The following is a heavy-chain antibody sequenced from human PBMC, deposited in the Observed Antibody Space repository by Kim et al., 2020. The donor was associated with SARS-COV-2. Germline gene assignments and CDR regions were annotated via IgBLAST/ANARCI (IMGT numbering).Heavy chain of an antibody. CDR3: VRGLQGFDY. Sequence: ASVKVSCKASGYTFTDYTLQWVRQAPGQRPEGRGWIYAGSGGTKYSQKFQDRVTITTDTSASTAYMDLTSLRSEDTAVYYCVRGLQGFDYWGQGTLVTVSS. CDR1: GYTFTDYT. CDR2: IYAGSGGT. J-gene: IGHJ4*02. V-gene: IGHV1-3*01. D-gene: IGHD3-10*01.